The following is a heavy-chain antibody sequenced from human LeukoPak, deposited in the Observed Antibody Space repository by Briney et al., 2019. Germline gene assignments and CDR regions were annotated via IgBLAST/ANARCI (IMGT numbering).Heavy chain of an antibody. CDR2: IYYSGST. CDR3: VRHDGRGGATMGAFDS. Sequence: SETLSLTCTVSGDSISSSTYYWGWIRQPPGKGLEWIGSIYYSGSTYYNPSLKSRVTISVVTSKDQFTLQLNSVTAADTAVYYCVRHDGRGGATMGAFDSWGQGSLVTVSS. J-gene: IGHJ5*01. V-gene: IGHV4-39*01. CDR1: GDSISSSTYY. D-gene: IGHD4/OR15-4a*01.